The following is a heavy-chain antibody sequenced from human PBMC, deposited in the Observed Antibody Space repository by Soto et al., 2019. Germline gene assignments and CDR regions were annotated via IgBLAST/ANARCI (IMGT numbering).Heavy chain of an antibody. J-gene: IGHJ4*02. CDR1: GYTFTNYY. Sequence: QVQLVQSGAEVKKPGASVKVSCKASGYTFTNYYIHWVRQAPGQGLEWMGIINPSGGSRSYAEKFQGRVTVTRDTSTSTVYMELSSLRSEDTAVYYCARDRVGLKSSSLDYWGQGTLVTVSS. V-gene: IGHV1-46*03. CDR2: INPSGGSR. CDR3: ARDRVGLKSSSLDY. D-gene: IGHD6-13*01.